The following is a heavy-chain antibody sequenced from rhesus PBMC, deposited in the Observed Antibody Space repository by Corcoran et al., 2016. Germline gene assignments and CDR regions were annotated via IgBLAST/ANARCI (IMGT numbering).Heavy chain of an antibody. CDR1: CASIRSYW. Sequence: QVQLQESGPGLVKPSETLSLTCAVSCASIRSYWWIWIRQPSGKGLEWMGEINGNNAHTYSTPSLKSRVTISKAASKNRFSLKLSSVTASDTAVYYCARDQVAAAGRYYWGQGVLVTVSS. CDR3: ARDQVAAAGRYY. J-gene: IGHJ4*01. V-gene: IGHV4-80*01. CDR2: INGNNAHT. D-gene: IGHD6-31*01.